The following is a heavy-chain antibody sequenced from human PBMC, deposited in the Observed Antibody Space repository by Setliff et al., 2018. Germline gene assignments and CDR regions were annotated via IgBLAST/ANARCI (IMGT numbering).Heavy chain of an antibody. Sequence: PSETLSLTCTVSGGSISSSSYYWGWIRQPPGKGLEWIGSIYYSGSTYYNPSLKSRVTIPVDTSKNQFSLKLSSVTAADTAVYYCARVRRGGYYGSGSSPFDCWGQGTLVTVSS. CDR1: GGSISSSSYY. CDR2: IYYSGST. J-gene: IGHJ4*02. V-gene: IGHV4-39*01. D-gene: IGHD3-10*01. CDR3: ARVRRGGYYGSGSSPFDC.